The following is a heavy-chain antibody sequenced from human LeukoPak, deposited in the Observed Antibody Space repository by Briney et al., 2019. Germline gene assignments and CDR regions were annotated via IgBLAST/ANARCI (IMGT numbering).Heavy chain of an antibody. CDR3: AKEYCSNSVCHSLDY. Sequence: GGSLRLSSAASGFTFSSSGMHWVRQAPGKGLEWVAVISYDGSNKYYADSVKGRFTFSRDNSKNTLYLQMNSLRAEDTAVYYCAKEYCSNSVCHSLDYWGQGTLVTVSS. CDR2: ISYDGSNK. D-gene: IGHD2-8*01. V-gene: IGHV3-30*18. CDR1: GFTFSSSG. J-gene: IGHJ4*02.